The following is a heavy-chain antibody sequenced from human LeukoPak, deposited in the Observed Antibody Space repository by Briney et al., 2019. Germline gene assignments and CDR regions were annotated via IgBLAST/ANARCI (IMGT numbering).Heavy chain of an antibody. CDR3: ARGSYLHYYYYYMDV. V-gene: IGHV4-59*01. J-gene: IGHJ6*03. Sequence: SETLSLTCTVSGGSISSYYWSWIRQPPGKGLEWIGYIYYSGSTNYNPSLKSRVTISVDTSKNQFSLKLSSVTAADTAVYYCARGSYLHYYYYYMDVWGKGTTVTISS. CDR2: IYYSGST. CDR1: GGSISSYY. D-gene: IGHD1-26*01.